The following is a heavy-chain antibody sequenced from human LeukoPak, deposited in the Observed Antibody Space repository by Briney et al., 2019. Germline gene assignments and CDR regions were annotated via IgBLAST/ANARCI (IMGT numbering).Heavy chain of an antibody. Sequence: GGSLRLSCAASGFTFSSYAMSWVRQAPGKGLEWVSAISGSGGSTYYADSVKGRFTISRDNSKNTLYLQMNSLRAEDTAVYYCTRVADSSSWQPHFDYWGQGTLVTVSS. CDR1: GFTFSSYA. V-gene: IGHV3-23*01. J-gene: IGHJ4*02. D-gene: IGHD6-13*01. CDR2: ISGSGGST. CDR3: TRVADSSSWQPHFDY.